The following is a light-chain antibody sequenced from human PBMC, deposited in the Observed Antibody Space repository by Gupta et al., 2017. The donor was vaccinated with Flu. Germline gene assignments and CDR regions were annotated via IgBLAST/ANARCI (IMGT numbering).Light chain of an antibody. Sequence: QSALTQPASVSGSPGQSITISCPATSSDVGGYNYVSWYQQHPGKAPKLMIYEVSNRPSGVSNRFSGSKSGNTASLTISGLQAEDEADYYCSSYTSSSFVVFGGGTKLTVL. V-gene: IGLV2-14*01. CDR1: SSDVGGYNY. CDR2: EVS. CDR3: SSYTSSSFVV. J-gene: IGLJ2*01.